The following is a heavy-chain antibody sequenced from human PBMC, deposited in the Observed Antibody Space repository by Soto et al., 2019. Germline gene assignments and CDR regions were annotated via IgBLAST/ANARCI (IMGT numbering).Heavy chain of an antibody. J-gene: IGHJ6*02. CDR3: ARSGVDPPQPSYGMDV. CDR2: IYHSGST. Sequence: QLQLQESGSGLVKPSQTLSLTCAVSGGSISSGGYSWSWIRQPPGKGLEWIGYIYHSGSTYYNPPLQSRVTISVDRSKNQFSLKLSSVTAADTAVYYCARSGVDPPQPSYGMDVWGQGTTVTVSS. V-gene: IGHV4-30-2*01. CDR1: GGSISSGGYS. D-gene: IGHD2-15*01.